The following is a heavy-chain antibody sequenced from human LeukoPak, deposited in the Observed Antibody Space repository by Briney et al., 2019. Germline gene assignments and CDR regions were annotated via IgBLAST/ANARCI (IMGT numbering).Heavy chain of an antibody. CDR3: AKVRGRKQQLVVPGFDY. Sequence: GGSLRLSCAASGFTFSSYAMSWVRQAPGKGLEWVSAISGSGGSTYYADSVKGRFTISRDNSKNTLYLQMNSLRAEDTAVYYCAKVRGRKQQLVVPGFDYWGQGTLVTVSS. V-gene: IGHV3-23*01. CDR2: ISGSGGST. J-gene: IGHJ4*02. D-gene: IGHD6-13*01. CDR1: GFTFSSYA.